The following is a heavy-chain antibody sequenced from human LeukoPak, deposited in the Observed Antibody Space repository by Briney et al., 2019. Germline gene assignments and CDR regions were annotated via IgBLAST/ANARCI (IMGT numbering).Heavy chain of an antibody. CDR2: IYYSGST. CDR1: GGSISSRNYY. CDR3: ARPTAVASFDTFHI. Sequence: PSETLSLTCTVSGGSISSRNYYWGWIRQPPGKGLEWIGTIYYSGSTYYNPSLKSRVTISVDTSKNQFSLKLNSVTAADTAVYYCARPTAVASFDTFHIWGQGTMVAVSS. J-gene: IGHJ3*02. V-gene: IGHV4-39*01. D-gene: IGHD6-19*01.